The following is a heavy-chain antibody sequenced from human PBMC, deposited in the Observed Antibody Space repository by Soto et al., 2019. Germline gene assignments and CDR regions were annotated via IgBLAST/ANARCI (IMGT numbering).Heavy chain of an antibody. Sequence: SETLSLTCAVSSGSISSSNRWSWVRQSPGKRLEWIGEIYHSGSTNYNPSLKSRVTISVDKSKNQFSLKLSSVTAADTAVFYCARSGHSGYDVYFYYWGRGTLVAVSS. CDR1: SGSISSSNR. D-gene: IGHD5-12*01. V-gene: IGHV4-4*02. CDR3: ARSGHSGYDVYFYY. J-gene: IGHJ4*02. CDR2: IYHSGST.